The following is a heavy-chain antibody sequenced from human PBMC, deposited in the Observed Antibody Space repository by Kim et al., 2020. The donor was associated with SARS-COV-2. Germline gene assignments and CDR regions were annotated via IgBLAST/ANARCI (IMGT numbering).Heavy chain of an antibody. CDR3: ARRDFDANGYYYFDY. Sequence: SPALKRRVTISADTSKHQSSLKLTALTAADTAVYYCARRDFDANGYYYFDYWGQGTLVTVSS. D-gene: IGHD3-22*01. V-gene: IGHV4-59*01. J-gene: IGHJ4*02.